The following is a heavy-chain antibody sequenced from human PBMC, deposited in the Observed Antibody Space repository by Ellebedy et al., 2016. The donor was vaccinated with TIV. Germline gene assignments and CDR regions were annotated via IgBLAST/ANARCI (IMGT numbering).Heavy chain of an antibody. J-gene: IGHJ3*02. D-gene: IGHD1-26*01. Sequence: GESLKISXKGSGYSFSTYWIGWVRQLPGKGLEYMGIIYPGDSETRYSPSFQGQVTISVDKSISTAHLQWRSLKASDTAIYYCARNSGNSDAFDIWGQGTMVSVSS. CDR2: IYPGDSET. CDR3: ARNSGNSDAFDI. V-gene: IGHV5-51*01. CDR1: GYSFSTYW.